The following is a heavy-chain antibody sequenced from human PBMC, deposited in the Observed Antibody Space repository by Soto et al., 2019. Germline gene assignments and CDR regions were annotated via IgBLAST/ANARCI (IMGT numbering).Heavy chain of an antibody. Sequence: VVSLRLSCGASGFTFSSYSMNWVRQAPGKGLEWVSYISSSSSTIYYADSLKGRFTISRDNAKNSLYLQMNSLRDEDTAVYYCARDRVGATSYYYYYGMDVWGQGTTVTVSS. D-gene: IGHD1-26*01. V-gene: IGHV3-48*02. CDR2: ISSSSSTI. CDR1: GFTFSSYS. CDR3: ARDRVGATSYYYYYGMDV. J-gene: IGHJ6*02.